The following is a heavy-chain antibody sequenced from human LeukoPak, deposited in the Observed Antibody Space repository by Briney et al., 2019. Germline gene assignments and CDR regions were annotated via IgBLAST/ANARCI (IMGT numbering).Heavy chain of an antibody. Sequence: ASVKVSCKASGYIFTTYDIGWVRQATGQGLEWMGWLNPNSGNAGYAQKFQGRVTNSRNTSISTAYMELSSLRSDDTAIYYCARRKFLGWFDPWGQGTLVTVSS. CDR3: ARRKFLGWFDP. J-gene: IGHJ5*02. V-gene: IGHV1-8*03. CDR2: LNPNSGNA. D-gene: IGHD7-27*01. CDR1: GYIFTTYD.